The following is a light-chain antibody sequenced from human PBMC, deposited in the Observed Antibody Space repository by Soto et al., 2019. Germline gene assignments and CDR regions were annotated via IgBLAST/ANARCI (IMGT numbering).Light chain of an antibody. V-gene: IGLV2-23*02. J-gene: IGLJ1*01. CDR1: SGDVGTYNF. Sequence: QSVLTQPAFVSGSPGQSITISCTGTSGDVGTYNFVSWYQQHPGKAPKLMIYDVSNRPSGVSNRFSGSKSGNTASLTISGLQAEDEAEYYCCSYAGSTTHYVFGTGTKVTVL. CDR2: DVS. CDR3: CSYAGSTTHYV.